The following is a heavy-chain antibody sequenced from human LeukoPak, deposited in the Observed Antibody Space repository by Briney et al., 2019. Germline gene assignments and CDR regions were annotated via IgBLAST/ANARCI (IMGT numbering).Heavy chain of an antibody. J-gene: IGHJ4*02. Sequence: GGSLRLSCAASGFDVSRYYMTWVRQPPGKGLEWVSVIYSDGSTYYADSVKGRFTISRDNSKNTVYLQLNRLRVEDTAVYSCMDTAVGWGQGTLVTVSS. CDR1: GFDVSRYY. V-gene: IGHV3-53*05. CDR2: IYSDGST. D-gene: IGHD5-18*01. CDR3: MDTAVG.